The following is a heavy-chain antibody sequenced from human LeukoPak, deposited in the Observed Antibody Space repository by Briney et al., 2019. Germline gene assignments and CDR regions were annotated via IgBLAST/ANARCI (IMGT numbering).Heavy chain of an antibody. V-gene: IGHV3-21*01. J-gene: IGHJ4*02. CDR1: GFNFSSYS. CDR3: ERDGEVVVTAFYFDY. CDR2: ISSSSSYI. Sequence: PGGSLRLSCAASGFNFSSYSMNWVRPAPRKGLDWVSSISSSSSYIYYADAIKCRFTISSNNAKKSRYLQINNLSAEDTAVYYCERDGEVVVTAFYFDYWGQGTLVTVSS. D-gene: IGHD2-21*02.